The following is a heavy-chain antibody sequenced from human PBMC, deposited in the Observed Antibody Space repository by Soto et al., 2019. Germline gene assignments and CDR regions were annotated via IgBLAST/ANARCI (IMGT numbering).Heavy chain of an antibody. D-gene: IGHD3-9*01. V-gene: IGHV1-18*01. CDR2: ISAYNGNT. J-gene: IGHJ5*02. CDR3: ARLGDDILTGYRRLFDP. CDR1: GYTFTSYG. Sequence: GASVKVSCKASGYTFTSYGISWVRQAPGQGLEWMGWISAYNGNTNYAQKLQGRVTMTTDTSTSTAYMELRSLRSDDTAVYYCARLGDDILTGYRRLFDPWGQGTLVTVSS.